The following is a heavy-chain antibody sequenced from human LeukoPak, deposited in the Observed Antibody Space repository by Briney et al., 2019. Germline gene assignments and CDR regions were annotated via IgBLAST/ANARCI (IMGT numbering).Heavy chain of an antibody. CDR2: ISSNGGST. CDR3: AADVYGDYGAFDI. CDR1: GFTFSSYA. Sequence: GGSLRLSCSASGFTFSSYAMHWVRQAPGKGLEYVSAISSNGGSTYYADSVKGRFTISRDNSKNTLYLQMSSLRAEDTAVYYCAADVYGDYGAFDIWGQGTMVTVSS. V-gene: IGHV3-64D*09. D-gene: IGHD4-17*01. J-gene: IGHJ3*02.